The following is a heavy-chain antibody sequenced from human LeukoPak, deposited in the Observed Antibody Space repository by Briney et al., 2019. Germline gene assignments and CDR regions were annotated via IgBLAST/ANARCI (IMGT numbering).Heavy chain of an antibody. CDR2: ICYDGSNK. J-gene: IGHJ3*02. V-gene: IGHV3-33*01. D-gene: IGHD3-10*01. CDR3: ARGTLYGTGTSFDAFDI. Sequence: GGSLRLSCAASGFTFSSYDMHWVRQPPGKGLEWVGVICYDGSNKYYPDLGKGRITIVKNNSKQTLYLQMNSLRAEYTAVYYCARGTLYGTGTSFDAFDIWGQGTMVTVSS. CDR1: GFTFSSYD.